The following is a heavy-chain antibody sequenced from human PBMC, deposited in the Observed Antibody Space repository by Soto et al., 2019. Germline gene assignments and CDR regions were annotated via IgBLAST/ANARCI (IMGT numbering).Heavy chain of an antibody. D-gene: IGHD3-9*01. Sequence: VASVKVSCKASGYTFSAYYIHWVRQAPGQGPGQGPEWMGRINPNSGGTDFAQKFRGRVTLTRDTSISTAYMDLSGLTSDDTAVYYCARQYYDLLTGDNRGAVDYWGQGTLVTVSS. CDR2: INPNSGGT. J-gene: IGHJ4*02. CDR3: ARQYYDLLTGDNRGAVDY. CDR1: GYTFSAYY. V-gene: IGHV1-2*06.